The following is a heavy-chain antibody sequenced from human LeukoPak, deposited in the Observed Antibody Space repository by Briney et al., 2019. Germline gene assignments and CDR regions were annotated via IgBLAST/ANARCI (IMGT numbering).Heavy chain of an antibody. CDR3: ARGSSDWYYFDY. D-gene: IGHD6-19*01. Sequence: SQTLSLTCAISGDSVSSNSAAWNWIRQSPSRGLEWLGRTYYRSKWYKDYAISVKSRITINPDTSKNQVSLQLNSVTPEDTAVYYCARGSSDWYYFDYWGQGTLVTVSS. J-gene: IGHJ4*02. V-gene: IGHV6-1*01. CDR2: TYYRSKWYK. CDR1: GDSVSSNSAA.